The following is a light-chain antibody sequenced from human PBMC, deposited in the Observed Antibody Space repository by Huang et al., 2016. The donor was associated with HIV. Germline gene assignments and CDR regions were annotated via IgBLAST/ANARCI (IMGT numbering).Light chain of an antibody. J-gene: IGKJ2*01. V-gene: IGKV1-39*01. Sequence: DIQMTQSPSSLSASVGDRVTITCRASQSISSYLNWYQQKPGKAPKVLIYAASSLQSGVPSRFSGGGAGTDFTLTISSLQPEDFATYYCQQSYTIPITFGQGTRLEI. CDR3: QQSYTIPIT. CDR1: QSISSY. CDR2: AAS.